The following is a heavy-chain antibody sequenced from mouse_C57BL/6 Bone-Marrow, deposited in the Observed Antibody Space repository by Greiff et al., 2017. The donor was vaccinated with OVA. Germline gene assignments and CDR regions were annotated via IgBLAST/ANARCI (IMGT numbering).Heavy chain of an antibody. CDR1: GYAFSSSW. V-gene: IGHV1-82*01. CDR3: ARRYGSPYFDV. CDR2: IYPGDGDT. D-gene: IGHD1-1*01. Sequence: VKLMESGPELVKPGASVKISCKASGYAFSSSWMNWVKQRPGKGLEWIGRIYPGDGDTNYNGKFKGKATLTADKSSSTAYMQLSSLTSEDSAVYFCARRYGSPYFDVWGTGTTVTVSS. J-gene: IGHJ1*03.